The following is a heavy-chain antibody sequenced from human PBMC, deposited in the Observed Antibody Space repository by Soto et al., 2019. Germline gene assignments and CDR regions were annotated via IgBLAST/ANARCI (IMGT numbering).Heavy chain of an antibody. Sequence: GGSLRLSCVASGFRFSDHSMTWVRQSPGKGLQWIAYISSSSDNIYYAESVRGRFTVSRDNAKNALFLEMNSLRDDDTATYYCARLPKGSLVNAWGKGTRVTVSS. V-gene: IGHV3-48*02. CDR3: ARLPKGSLVNA. CDR2: ISSSSDNI. J-gene: IGHJ4*02. CDR1: GFRFSDHS. D-gene: IGHD2-21*01.